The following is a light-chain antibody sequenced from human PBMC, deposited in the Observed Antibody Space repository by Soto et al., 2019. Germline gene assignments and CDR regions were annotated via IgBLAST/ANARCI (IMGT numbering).Light chain of an antibody. CDR3: QQYGSSPPT. CDR2: GAS. V-gene: IGKV3-20*01. CDR1: QSVSSY. Sequence: EIVLTQSPATLSLSPGERATLSCRASQSVSSYLAWYQQKPGQAPRLLIYGASSRATGTPDRFSGSGSGTDFTLTINRLEPEDFALYYCQQYGSSPPTFGQGTKVEIK. J-gene: IGKJ1*01.